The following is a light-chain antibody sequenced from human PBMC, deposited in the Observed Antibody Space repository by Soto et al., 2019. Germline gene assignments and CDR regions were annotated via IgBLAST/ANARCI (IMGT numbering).Light chain of an antibody. J-gene: IGKJ5*01. CDR1: QSVGKY. Sequence: EIVMTQSPATLSLSPGERATLPCRASQSVGKYLVWYQQKPGQAPRLLIYDASARATGIPARFSGSGSGTDFTLTISSLEPEDFAVYYCQQRKHWPPITFGQGTRLEIK. V-gene: IGKV3-11*01. CDR2: DAS. CDR3: QQRKHWPPIT.